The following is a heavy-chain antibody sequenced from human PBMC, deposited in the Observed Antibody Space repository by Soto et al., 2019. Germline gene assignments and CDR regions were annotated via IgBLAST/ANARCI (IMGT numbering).Heavy chain of an antibody. J-gene: IGHJ4*02. D-gene: IGHD3-16*02. CDR1: GFTFSNSA. CDR2: IGRTNNT. CDR3: AKVDAYSYRTDH. Sequence: GGSLRLSWAASGFTFSNSAMTWGRQALGKGPEWVSSIGRTNNTHYADSVKGRFAISRDNSQNTLYLQMNSLTAEDTAVYFCAKVDAYSYRTDHWGQGTLVTVLL. V-gene: IGHV3-23*01.